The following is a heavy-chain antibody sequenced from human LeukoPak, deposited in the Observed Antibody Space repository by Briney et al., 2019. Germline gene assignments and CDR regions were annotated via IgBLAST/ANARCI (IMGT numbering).Heavy chain of an antibody. D-gene: IGHD6-19*01. CDR2: MYAGGST. V-gene: IGHV3-66*01. CDR1: GFTVNNNY. Sequence: GGSLRLSCAASGFTVNNNYINWVRQAPGKGLEWVSVMYAGGSTYYADSVKGRSTISRDNSKNTVYLQMDSLRAEDTALYYCAGSIAVGRHFDFWGQGTLVTVSS. J-gene: IGHJ4*02. CDR3: AGSIAVGRHFDF.